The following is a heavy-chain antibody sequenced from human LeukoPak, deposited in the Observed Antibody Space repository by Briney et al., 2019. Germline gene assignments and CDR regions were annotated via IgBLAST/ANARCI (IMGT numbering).Heavy chain of an antibody. CDR1: GGSISSSSYY. D-gene: IGHD4-17*01. J-gene: IGHJ3*02. CDR2: IYYSGST. V-gene: IGHV4-39*01. Sequence: PSETLSLTCTVSGGSISSSSYYWGWIRQPPGKGLEWIGSIYYSGSTYYNPSLKSRVTISVDTSKNQFSLKLSSVTAADTAVYYCARQDYGDAFDIWGQGTMVTVSS. CDR3: ARQDYGDAFDI.